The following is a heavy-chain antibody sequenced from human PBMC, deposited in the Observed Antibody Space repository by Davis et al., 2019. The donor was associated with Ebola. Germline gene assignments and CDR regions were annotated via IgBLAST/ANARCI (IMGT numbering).Heavy chain of an antibody. CDR3: AKPSVVVGDRTLGFDF. D-gene: IGHD2-21*01. Sequence: PGGSLTLSCAASGFTFSSYAMHWVRQAPGKGLEWVAALSYDGSIKDYAESVKGRFTISRDNSKNTLYLQMNSLRPEDTAVYYCAKPSVVVGDRTLGFDFWGQGTLVTVSS. V-gene: IGHV3-30*18. CDR2: LSYDGSIK. J-gene: IGHJ4*02. CDR1: GFTFSSYA.